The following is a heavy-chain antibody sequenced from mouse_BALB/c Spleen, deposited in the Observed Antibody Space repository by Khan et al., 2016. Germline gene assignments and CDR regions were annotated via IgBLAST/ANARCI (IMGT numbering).Heavy chain of an antibody. CDR2: INPSTGYT. V-gene: IGHV1-7*01. D-gene: IGHD1-1*01. J-gene: IGHJ3*01. Sequence: QIQLVQSGAELAKPGASVKMSCKASGYTFTSYWMHWVKQRPGQGLEWIGYINPSTGYTEYNQKFKDKATLTADKSSRTAYMQLSSLTSEDSAVYYCARSVADAYWGQGTLVTVSA. CDR3: ARSVADAY. CDR1: GYTFTSYW.